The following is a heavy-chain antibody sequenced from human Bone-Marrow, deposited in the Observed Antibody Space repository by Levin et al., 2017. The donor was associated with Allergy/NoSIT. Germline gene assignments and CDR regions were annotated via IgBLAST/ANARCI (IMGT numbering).Heavy chain of an antibody. CDR1: GGAFNTYV. CDR3: TRDKKGRISAFGVFIHRWFDS. V-gene: IGHV1-69*10. J-gene: IGHJ5*01. Sequence: ASVKVSCKASGGAFNTYVISWVRQAPGQGLEWMGGIVPALGQANYAQKFQSRMTISADESMSTVYMELNRLVSEDTAAFYCTRDKKGRISAFGVFIHRWFDSWGQGTLLTVSS. CDR2: IVPALGQA. D-gene: IGHD3-3*01.